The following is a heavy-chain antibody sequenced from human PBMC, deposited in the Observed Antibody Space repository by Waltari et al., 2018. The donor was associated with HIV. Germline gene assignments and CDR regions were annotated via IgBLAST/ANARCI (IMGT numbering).Heavy chain of an antibody. J-gene: IGHJ4*02. V-gene: IGHV4-30-4*08. Sequence: QVQLQESGPRLVKPSQTLSVTCTVSGASVTSGEHYWNWIRQAPGGGLEWIGYIYYTGSTYYSPALKSRLSMSLDKSKNQFSLRLTSVTAADTAIYYCAREVYCSGASCSTHYFFDFWGQGILVPVSS. CDR1: GASVTSGEHY. CDR2: IYYTGST. D-gene: IGHD2-15*01. CDR3: AREVYCSGASCSTHYFFDF.